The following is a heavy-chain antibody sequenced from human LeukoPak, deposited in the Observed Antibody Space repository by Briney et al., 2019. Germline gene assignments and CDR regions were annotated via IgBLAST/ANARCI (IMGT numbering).Heavy chain of an antibody. V-gene: IGHV3-21*01. J-gene: IGHJ4*02. CDR2: ITSGGDYI. D-gene: IGHD3-9*01. Sequence: GGSLRLSCAASGFTFSSYAMSWVRQAPGKGLEWVSSITSGGDYIYYSDSVKGRFTTSRDNAKNSLSLQLNSLRVEDTAVYYCSRGHYDVLAASYKWTPDYWGQGTLVTVSS. CDR1: GFTFSSYA. CDR3: SRGHYDVLAASYKWTPDY.